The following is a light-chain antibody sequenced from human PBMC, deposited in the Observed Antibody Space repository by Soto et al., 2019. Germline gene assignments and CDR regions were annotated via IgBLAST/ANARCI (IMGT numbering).Light chain of an antibody. CDR2: GAS. Sequence: EIVLTQSPGTLSLSPGERATLSCRASHSVSSTYLAGYQQKPGQAPRLLIDGASSRATGIPDRFSGSGSGTAFTLTLSRLEPADFAVYYCQQYGSSPPWTFGQGTKVEIK. CDR3: QQYGSSPPWT. CDR1: HSVSSTY. J-gene: IGKJ1*01. V-gene: IGKV3-20*01.